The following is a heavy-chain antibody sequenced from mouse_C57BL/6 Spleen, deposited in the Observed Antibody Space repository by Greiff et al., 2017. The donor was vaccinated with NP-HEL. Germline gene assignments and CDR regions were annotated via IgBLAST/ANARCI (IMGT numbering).Heavy chain of an antibody. J-gene: IGHJ1*03. CDR1: AYTFTSYW. CDR3: AREGGRGWYFDV. Sequence: VQLQQPGAELVKPGASVKMSCKASAYTFTSYWITWVKQRPGQGLEWIGDIYPGSGSTNYNEKFKSKATLTVDTSSSTAYMQLSSLTSEDSAVYYCAREGGRGWYFDVWGTGTTVTVSS. V-gene: IGHV1-55*01. CDR2: IYPGSGST. D-gene: IGHD3-3*01.